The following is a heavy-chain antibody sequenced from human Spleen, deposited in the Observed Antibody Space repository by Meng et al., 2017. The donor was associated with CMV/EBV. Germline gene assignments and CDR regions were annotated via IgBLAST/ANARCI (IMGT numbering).Heavy chain of an antibody. CDR3: AKGVNYDFWSGYSPDY. J-gene: IGHJ4*02. CDR2: ITGGGGFT. Sequence: GESLKISCVGSGVTLNSFAMTWVRQAPGKGLEWVSGITGGGGFTYYADSVKGRFSISRDNSKNTLYLQMNSLTADDTAIYFCAKGVNYDFWSGYSPDYWGQGTRVTVSS. CDR1: GVTLNSFA. V-gene: IGHV3-23*01. D-gene: IGHD3-3*01.